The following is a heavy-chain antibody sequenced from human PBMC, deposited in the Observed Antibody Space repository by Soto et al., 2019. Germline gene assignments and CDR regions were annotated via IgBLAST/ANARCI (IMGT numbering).Heavy chain of an antibody. V-gene: IGHV3-23*01. Sequence: EVHLSESGGGLVHPGGSLRLSCVASGFTFSDYSMTWVRQGPGRGLEWVATLTPTGTTFYADSVKGRFTISRDNNRNTLSLQMYNLRAEDTARYYCAKRATTVPTPGNYFDCWGQGTLVTVSS. CDR1: GFTFSDYS. CDR2: LTPTGTT. J-gene: IGHJ4*02. CDR3: AKRATTVPTPGNYFDC. D-gene: IGHD2-15*01.